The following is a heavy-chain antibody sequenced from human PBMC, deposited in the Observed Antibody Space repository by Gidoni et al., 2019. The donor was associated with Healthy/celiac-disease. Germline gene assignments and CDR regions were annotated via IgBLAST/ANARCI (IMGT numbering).Heavy chain of an antibody. J-gene: IGHJ5*02. V-gene: IGHV1-69*02. CDR1: GGTFSSYT. CDR3: ARGDFGYGDYVDP. D-gene: IGHD4-17*01. Sequence: QVQLVQSGAEVKKPGSSVKVSCKSSGGTFSSYTISWVRQAPGQGLEWMGRITPILGIANYAQKFQGRVTITADKSTSTAYMELSSLRSEDTAVYYCARGDFGYGDYVDPWGQGTLVTVSS. CDR2: ITPILGIA.